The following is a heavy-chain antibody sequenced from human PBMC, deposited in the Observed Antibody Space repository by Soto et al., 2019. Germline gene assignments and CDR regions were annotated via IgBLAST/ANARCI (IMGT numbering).Heavy chain of an antibody. D-gene: IGHD6-19*01. J-gene: IGHJ4*02. CDR3: ARSPQYSSGWIGGFDY. Sequence: PSETLSLTCDVSGDFLTTYYWNWIRQSPGKGLEWIGYIFYGGHTNYNPSLRGRATISVDTSKNQFSLKLSSVTAADTAVYYCARSPQYSSGWIGGFDYWGQGTLVTVSS. V-gene: IGHV4-59*01. CDR1: GDFLTTYY. CDR2: IFYGGHT.